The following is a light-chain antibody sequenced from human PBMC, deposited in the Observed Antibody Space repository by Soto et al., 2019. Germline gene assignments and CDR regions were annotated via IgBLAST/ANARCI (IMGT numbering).Light chain of an antibody. V-gene: IGKV3-15*01. CDR3: QQYHHWPVT. CDR2: GAS. CDR1: QSVSSSY. Sequence: EIVLTQSPGTLSLSPGDRATLSCRASQSVSSSYLAWYQQKPGQAPRLLISGASTGATGLPSRFSGSGSGTDFTLTINSLQSEDVAVYYCQQYHHWPVTFGGGTKVDIK. J-gene: IGKJ4*01.